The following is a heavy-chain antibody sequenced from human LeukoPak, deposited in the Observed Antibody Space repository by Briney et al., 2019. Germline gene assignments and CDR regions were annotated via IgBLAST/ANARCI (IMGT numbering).Heavy chain of an antibody. CDR1: GYTFTGYY. CDR2: ISPNSGGT. CDR3: ARSSGSSSWYWFDP. J-gene: IGHJ5*02. Sequence: GASVKVSCKASGYTFTGYYMHWVRQAPGQGLEWMGWISPNSGGTNYAQKFQGRVTMTRDTSISTAYMELSRLRSDDTAVYYCARSSGSSSWYWFDPWGQGTLVTVSS. D-gene: IGHD6-13*01. V-gene: IGHV1-2*02.